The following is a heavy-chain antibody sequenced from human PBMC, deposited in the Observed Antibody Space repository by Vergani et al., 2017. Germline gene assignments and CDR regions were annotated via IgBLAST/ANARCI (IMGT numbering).Heavy chain of an antibody. D-gene: IGHD4-17*01. CDR2: IRSKANSYAT. Sequence: EVQLVESGGGLVQPGGSLKLSCAASGFTFSGSAMHWVRQASGKGLEWVGRIRSKANSYATAYAASVKGRFTISRDDSKNTAYLQMNSMKTEDTAVYYCTTVDYGDSDAFDIWGQGTMVTVSS. J-gene: IGHJ3*02. V-gene: IGHV3-73*01. CDR3: TTVDYGDSDAFDI. CDR1: GFTFSGSA.